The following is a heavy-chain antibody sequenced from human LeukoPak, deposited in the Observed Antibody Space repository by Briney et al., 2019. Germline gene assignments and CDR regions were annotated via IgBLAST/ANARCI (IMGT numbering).Heavy chain of an antibody. CDR1: GFTFSSYA. D-gene: IGHD3-3*01. CDR3: AKDNYDFWSGYDY. V-gene: IGHV3-23*01. J-gene: IGHJ4*02. Sequence: GGSLRLSCAASGFTFSSYAMSWVRQAPGKGLEWVSAISGSGGSTYYADSVRGRFTISRDNSKNTLYLQMNSLRAEDTAVYYCAKDNYDFWSGYDYWGQGTLVTVSS. CDR2: ISGSGGST.